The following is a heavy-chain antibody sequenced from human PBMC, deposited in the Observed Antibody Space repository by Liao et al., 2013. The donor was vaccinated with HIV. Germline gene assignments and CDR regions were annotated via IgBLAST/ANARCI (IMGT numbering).Heavy chain of an antibody. Sequence: QVQLQESGPRLVKPSETLSLTCTVSGDSISSYYWNWIRQPAGKGLEWIGRMYASGITNYSPSLKSRLTMSLDASKNQFSLNLTSVTAADTAVYYCARWFGNNFGVDSWGQGTLVTVSS. CDR2: MYASGIT. V-gene: IGHV4-4*07. J-gene: IGHJ4*02. CDR1: GDSISSYY. CDR3: ARWFGNNFGVDS. D-gene: IGHD5-24*01.